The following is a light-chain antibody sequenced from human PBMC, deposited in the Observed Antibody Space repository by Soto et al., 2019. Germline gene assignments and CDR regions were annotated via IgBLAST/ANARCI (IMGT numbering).Light chain of an antibody. J-gene: IGLJ1*01. CDR3: CSYTSSTHYV. CDR1: SSDVGSYNR. V-gene: IGLV2-18*02. Sequence: QSALTQPPSVSGSPGQSVTISCTGTSSDVGSYNRVSWYQQPPGSAPKLIIYEVTNRPSGVPDRFSGSKSGNTASLTISGLQDEDEGDYYCCSYTSSTHYVFGTGTKLTVL. CDR2: EVT.